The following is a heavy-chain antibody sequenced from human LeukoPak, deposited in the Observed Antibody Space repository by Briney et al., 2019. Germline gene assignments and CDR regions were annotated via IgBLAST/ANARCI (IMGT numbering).Heavy chain of an antibody. J-gene: IGHJ6*02. CDR1: GFTFSSYA. CDR3: AKAEYSSNYGMDV. Sequence: GGSLRLSCAASGFTFSSYAMSWVRQAPGKGLEWVSAISGSGDSTYYADSVKGRFTISRDNSKNMLYLQMNSLRAEDTAVYYCAKAEYSSNYGMDVWGQGTTVTVSS. D-gene: IGHD6-6*01. CDR2: ISGSGDST. V-gene: IGHV3-23*01.